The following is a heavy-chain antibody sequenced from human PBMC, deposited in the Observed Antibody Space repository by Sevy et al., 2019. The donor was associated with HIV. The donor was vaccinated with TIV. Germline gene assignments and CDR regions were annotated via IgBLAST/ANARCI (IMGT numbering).Heavy chain of an antibody. J-gene: IGHJ4*02. CDR3: ARSPPCCSTWLYYFDS. D-gene: IGHD6-13*01. V-gene: IGHV4-39*01. CDR1: GGSISNKNYY. Sequence: SETLFLTCTVSGGSISNKNYYWCWHRQPPGQELEWIGSVYYRGSTYYNPSINSRITISVDTSKNQFSLKLTSVTAADTAEYYGARSPPCCSTWLYYFDSWGQGTLVTVSS. CDR2: VYYRGST.